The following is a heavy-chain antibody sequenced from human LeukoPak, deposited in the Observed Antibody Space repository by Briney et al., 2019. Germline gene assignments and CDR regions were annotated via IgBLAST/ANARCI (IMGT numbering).Heavy chain of an antibody. Sequence: GGSLRLSCAASGLTSSSYSTNWVRHPPGKGLEWVSSFSSSGSHIYYADSAKDRLTISRDNAKHSLYLQMNSLRAEDTAVYYCARDQGHYYGSGSYSGYYYYYYMDVWGKGTTVTISS. CDR3: ARDQGHYYGSGSYSGYYYYYYMDV. D-gene: IGHD3-10*01. J-gene: IGHJ6*03. V-gene: IGHV3-21*01. CDR1: GLTSSSYS. CDR2: FSSSGSHI.